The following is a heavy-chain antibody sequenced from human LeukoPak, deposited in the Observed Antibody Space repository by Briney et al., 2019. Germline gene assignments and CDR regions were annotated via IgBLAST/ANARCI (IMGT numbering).Heavy chain of an antibody. CDR3: GIAGVVTTIDY. D-gene: IGHD3-3*01. CDR2: INPNCGGT. J-gene: IGHJ4*02. V-gene: IGHV1-2*06. CDR1: GYTFTGYY. Sequence: ASVKVSCKASGYTFTGYYMHWVRQAPGQGLEWMGRINPNCGGTNYAQKFQGRVTMTRDTSISTAYMELSRLRSDDTAVYYCGIAGVVTTIDYWGQGTLVTVSS.